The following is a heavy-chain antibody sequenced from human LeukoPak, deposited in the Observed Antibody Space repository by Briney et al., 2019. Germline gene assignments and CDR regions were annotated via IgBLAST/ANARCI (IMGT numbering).Heavy chain of an antibody. Sequence: GRSLRLSCAASGFTFSSYGMHWVRQAPGKGLEWVAVISYDGSNKYYADSVEGRFTISRDNSKNTLYLQMNSLRAEDTAVYYCAKDGNDYVWGSYRYPYYFDYWGQGTLVTVSS. CDR1: GFTFSSYG. D-gene: IGHD3-16*02. CDR3: AKDGNDYVWGSYRYPYYFDY. J-gene: IGHJ4*02. V-gene: IGHV3-30*18. CDR2: ISYDGSNK.